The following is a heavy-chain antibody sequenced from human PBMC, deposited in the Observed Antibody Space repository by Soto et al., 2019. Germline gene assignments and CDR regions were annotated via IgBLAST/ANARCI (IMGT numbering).Heavy chain of an antibody. CDR1: GFTFSSDA. CDR2: ISGSGGST. V-gene: IGHV3-23*01. CDR3: AKDGRGIAVDGTNNYYYYGMDV. Sequence: EVQLLESGGGLVQPGGSLRLSCAASGFTFSSDAMSWVRQAPGKGLEWVSAISGSGGSTYYADSVKGRFTISRDNSKNTLYLQMNRLRAEEKAVYYCAKDGRGIAVDGTNNYYYYGMDVWGQGTTVTVSS. J-gene: IGHJ6*02. D-gene: IGHD6-19*01.